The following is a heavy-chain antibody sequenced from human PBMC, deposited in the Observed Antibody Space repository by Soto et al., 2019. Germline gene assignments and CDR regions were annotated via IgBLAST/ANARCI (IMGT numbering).Heavy chain of an antibody. CDR3: ARDRYYYGSGSYYISWFDP. Sequence: ASVKVSCKTSGYTFTTYGVSWVRQAPGQGLEWMGWIRAYNGNTNYAQKLQGRVTMTTDTSTSTAYMELRGLRSDDTAVYYCARDRYYYGSGSYYISWFDPWGQGTLVTVSS. CDR1: GYTFTTYG. V-gene: IGHV1-18*04. D-gene: IGHD3-10*01. J-gene: IGHJ5*02. CDR2: IRAYNGNT.